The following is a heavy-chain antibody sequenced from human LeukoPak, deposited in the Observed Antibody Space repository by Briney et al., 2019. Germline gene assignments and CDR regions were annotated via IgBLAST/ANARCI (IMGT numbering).Heavy chain of an antibody. V-gene: IGHV5-10-1*01. CDR2: IDPTDSYT. CDR1: GYSFTSYW. D-gene: IGHD6-13*01. J-gene: IGHJ1*01. Sequence: GESLKISCKGSGYSFTSYWITWVRQMPGKGLEWMGRIDPTDSYTNYSPSFQGHVTISADKSISTAYLQWSSLKASDTAVYYCARRSPSAGYFQHWGQGTLVTVSS. CDR3: ARRSPSAGYFQH.